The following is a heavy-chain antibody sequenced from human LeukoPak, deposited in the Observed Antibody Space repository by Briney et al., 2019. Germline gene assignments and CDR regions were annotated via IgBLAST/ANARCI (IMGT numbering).Heavy chain of an antibody. Sequence: PGGSLRLSCAASGFTFSSYGMHWVRQAPGKGLEHVSAISSNGGRTYYANSVKGRFTISRDDSKNTLYLQMGSLRTEDMAVYYCARASIYRPLDYWGQGTLVTVSS. V-gene: IGHV3-64*01. CDR1: GFTFSSYG. D-gene: IGHD3-3*02. CDR2: ISSNGGRT. CDR3: ARASIYRPLDY. J-gene: IGHJ4*02.